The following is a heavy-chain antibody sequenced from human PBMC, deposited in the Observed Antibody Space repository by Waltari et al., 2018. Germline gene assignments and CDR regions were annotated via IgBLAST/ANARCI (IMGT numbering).Heavy chain of an antibody. Sequence: QVQLVQSGAEVKKPGASVKVSCKASGYTFTSYDINWVRQATGQGLGWMGWMNPNSGNTGYAQKFQGRVTMTRNTSISTAYMELSSLRSEDTAVYYCARAPWVPQGSDAFDIWGQGTMVTVSS. V-gene: IGHV1-8*01. CDR1: GYTFTSYD. CDR2: MNPNSGNT. D-gene: IGHD3-10*01. CDR3: ARAPWVPQGSDAFDI. J-gene: IGHJ3*02.